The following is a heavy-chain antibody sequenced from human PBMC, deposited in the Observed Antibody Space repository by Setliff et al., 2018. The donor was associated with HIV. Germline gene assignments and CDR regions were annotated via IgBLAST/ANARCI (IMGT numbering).Heavy chain of an antibody. CDR1: GGSFSDSH. D-gene: IGHD1-1*01. V-gene: IGHV4-34*01. CDR3: ARGLATGLYYYYYYMDV. Sequence: TLSLTCAVYGGSFSDSHWNWVRQPPGKGLEWIGEVTHAGSTNYNPSVKSRVTMSVDTSKNQFSLKLSSVTAADTAVYYCARGLATGLYYYYYYMDVWGKGTTVTVSS. J-gene: IGHJ6*03. CDR2: VTHAGST.